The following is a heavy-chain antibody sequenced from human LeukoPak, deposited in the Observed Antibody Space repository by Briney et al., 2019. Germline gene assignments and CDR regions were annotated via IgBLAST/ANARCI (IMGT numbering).Heavy chain of an antibody. J-gene: IGHJ3*02. Sequence: GGSLRLSCAVSGFTFSSYSMNWVRQAPGKGLEWVSFISTSSSYIYYADSVRGRFTISRDNAKNSLYLQMNSLRAEDTAVYYCARFSWGPICGGDCRDAFEIWGQGTMVTVSS. V-gene: IGHV3-21*01. CDR2: ISTSSSYI. D-gene: IGHD2-21*01. CDR3: ARFSWGPICGGDCRDAFEI. CDR1: GFTFSSYS.